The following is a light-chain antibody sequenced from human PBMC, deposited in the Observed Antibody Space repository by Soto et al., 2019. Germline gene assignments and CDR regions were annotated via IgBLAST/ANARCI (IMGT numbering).Light chain of an antibody. J-gene: IGKJ5*01. CDR1: HAIDTY. CDR2: AAS. CDR3: QQLNSFPFI. V-gene: IGKV1-9*01. Sequence: DIQLTQSPSFLSASVGDRVTITCRASHAIDTYLAWYQQKPGKAPKLLIYAASLLQSGVPSRFSGSGSGTEFTLTINRLQPEDFASYYCQQLNSFPFIFGQGTRLEIK.